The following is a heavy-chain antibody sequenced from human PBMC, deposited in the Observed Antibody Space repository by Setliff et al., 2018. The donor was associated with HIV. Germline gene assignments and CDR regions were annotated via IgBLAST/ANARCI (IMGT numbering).Heavy chain of an antibody. CDR1: GYTFTSYG. V-gene: IGHV1-18*01. Sequence: GASVKVSCKASGYTFTSYGISWVRQAPGQGLEWMGWISAYNGHTNYAQKFQGRVTLTEDTSTGTAYMGLSGLRSEDTAVYYCARDDGGAVAAFPWGQGTLVTSPQ. CDR3: ARDDGGAVAAFP. J-gene: IGHJ5*02. D-gene: IGHD6-6*01. CDR2: ISAYNGHT.